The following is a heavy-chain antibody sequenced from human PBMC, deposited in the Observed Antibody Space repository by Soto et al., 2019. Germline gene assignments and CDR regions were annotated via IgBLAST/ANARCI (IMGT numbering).Heavy chain of an antibody. Sequence: EVQLLESGGGLVQPGGSRRLSCAASGFTFNSYAMSWVRQAPGKGLEWVSAISGSGGSTYYADSVKGRFTISRDNSKNTLYLQMNSLRVEDTAVYYGAKVVVKDKYAFDYWGHGTLVTVSS. CDR2: ISGSGGST. CDR1: GFTFNSYA. CDR3: AKVVVKDKYAFDY. V-gene: IGHV3-23*01. D-gene: IGHD2-2*01. J-gene: IGHJ4*01.